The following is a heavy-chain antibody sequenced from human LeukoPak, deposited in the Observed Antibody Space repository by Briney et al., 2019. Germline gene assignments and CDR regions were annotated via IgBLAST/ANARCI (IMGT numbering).Heavy chain of an antibody. V-gene: IGHV4-59*01. CDR3: ARDYGSGSYSDP. J-gene: IGHJ5*02. Sequence: SKTLSLTCTVSGGSISSYYWSWIRQPAGKGPEWIGYIYYSGSTNYNPSLKSRVTISVDTSKNQFSLKLSSVTAADTAVYYCARDYGSGSYSDPWGQGTLVTVSS. CDR1: GGSISSYY. CDR2: IYYSGST. D-gene: IGHD3-10*01.